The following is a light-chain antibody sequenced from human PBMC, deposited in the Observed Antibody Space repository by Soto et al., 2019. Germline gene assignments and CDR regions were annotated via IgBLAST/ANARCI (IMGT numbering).Light chain of an antibody. V-gene: IGKV3-11*01. CDR3: QQRET. Sequence: EIVLTQSPATLSLSPGERATLSCRASQSVSSYLAWYQQKPGQAPRLLIYDASNRATGIPARFSGSGSGTEFTLTISSLEPDDFSVYYCQQRETFGQGTRVAIK. CDR1: QSVSSY. J-gene: IGKJ1*01. CDR2: DAS.